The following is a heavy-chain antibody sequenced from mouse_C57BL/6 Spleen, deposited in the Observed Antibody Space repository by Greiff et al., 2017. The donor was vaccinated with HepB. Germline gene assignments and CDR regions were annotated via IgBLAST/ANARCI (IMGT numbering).Heavy chain of an antibody. CDR2: INPNNGGT. Sequence: EVQLQQSGPELVKPGASVKIPCKASGYTFTDYNMDWVKQSHGKSLEWIGDINPNNGGTIYNQKFKGKATLTVDKSSSTAYMELRSLTSEDTAVYYCARANYSLGDYAMDYWGQGTSVTGSS. V-gene: IGHV1-18*01. D-gene: IGHD2-12*01. CDR1: GYTFTDYN. J-gene: IGHJ4*01. CDR3: ARANYSLGDYAMDY.